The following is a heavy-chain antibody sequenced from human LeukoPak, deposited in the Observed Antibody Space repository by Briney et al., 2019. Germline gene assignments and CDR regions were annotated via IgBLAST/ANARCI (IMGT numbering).Heavy chain of an antibody. D-gene: IGHD6-19*01. V-gene: IGHV1-8*02. Sequence: ASVKVSCKASGYTFTSYGISWVRQAPGQGLEWMGWMNPNSGNTGYAQKFQGRVTMTRNTSISTAYMELSSLRSEDTAVYYCARGSNKQWGGGIDYWGQGTLVTVSS. CDR2: MNPNSGNT. CDR1: GYTFTSYG. CDR3: ARGSNKQWGGGIDY. J-gene: IGHJ4*02.